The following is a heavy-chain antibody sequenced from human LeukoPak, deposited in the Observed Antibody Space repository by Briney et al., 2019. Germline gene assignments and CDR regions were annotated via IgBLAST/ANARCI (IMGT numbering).Heavy chain of an antibody. CDR2: IKTKTGNP. D-gene: IGHD5-18*01. CDR3: ARSGYSYGYVGFYYYYYMDV. CDR1: GYIFNNYA. Sequence: ASVKVSCKASGYIFNNYAVNWVRQAPGQGLEWMGWIKTKTGNPNYAQGFTGRFVFSLDTSVTTAYLQISSLKDEDTAVYYCARSGYSYGYVGFYYYYYMDVWGKGTTVTVSS. V-gene: IGHV7-4-1*02. J-gene: IGHJ6*03.